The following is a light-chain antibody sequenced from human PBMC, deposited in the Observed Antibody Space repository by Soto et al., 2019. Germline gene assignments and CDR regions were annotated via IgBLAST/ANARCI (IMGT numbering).Light chain of an antibody. CDR1: QSVSSSY. CDR2: GAS. CDR3: QQYGSSPIT. Sequence: EIVLTQSPGTLSLSPGERATLSCRASQSVSSSYLAWYQQKSGQAPRLLIYGASSRATGIPDRFSGGGSGTDFTLTISRLEPEDFAAYYCQQYGSSPITFGQGTRLEIK. J-gene: IGKJ5*01. V-gene: IGKV3-20*01.